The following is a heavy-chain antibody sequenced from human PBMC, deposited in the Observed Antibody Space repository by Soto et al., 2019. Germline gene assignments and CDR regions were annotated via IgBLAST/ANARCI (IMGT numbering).Heavy chain of an antibody. CDR3: ARVDTSLFEGGEWFDP. Sequence: QVQLVQSGAEVKKPGSSVKVSCKASGDTVSNFAIIWVRQAPGQGLEWMGGIIPTFGTTDYAQSFQGRVSITADESTSTAFMELYSLRSEDTGIYFCARVDTSLFEGGEWFDPWGQGTLITVSS. V-gene: IGHV1-69*01. D-gene: IGHD5-18*01. CDR2: IIPTFGTT. CDR1: GDTVSNFA. J-gene: IGHJ5*02.